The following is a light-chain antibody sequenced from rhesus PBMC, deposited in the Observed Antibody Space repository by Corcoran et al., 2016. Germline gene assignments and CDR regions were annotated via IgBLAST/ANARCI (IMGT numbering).Light chain of an antibody. Sequence: DIQMTQSPSSLSASVGDTVTITCRASQSISFWLAWYQQKPGKAPKLLIYKASTLQRGVPSRFSGSGSGTDFTLTISSLQSEDFATYYCQQYSSSPWTFGQGTKVEIK. V-gene: IGKV1-22*01. CDR3: QQYSSSPWT. CDR1: QSISFW. CDR2: KAS. J-gene: IGKJ1*01.